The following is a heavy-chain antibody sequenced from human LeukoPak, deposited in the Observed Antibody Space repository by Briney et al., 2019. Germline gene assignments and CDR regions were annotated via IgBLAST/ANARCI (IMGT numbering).Heavy chain of an antibody. CDR2: ISGSGGST. V-gene: IGHV3-23*01. Sequence: GGSLRLSCAASGFTFSSYAMSWVRQAPGKGLEWVSAISGSGGSTYYADSVKGRFTISRDNSKNTLYLQMNSLRAEDTAVYYCAKEPFMGGGKDTVMVGEFFDYWGQGTLVTVSS. J-gene: IGHJ4*02. CDR3: AKEPFMGGGKDTVMVGEFFDY. D-gene: IGHD5-18*01. CDR1: GFTFSSYA.